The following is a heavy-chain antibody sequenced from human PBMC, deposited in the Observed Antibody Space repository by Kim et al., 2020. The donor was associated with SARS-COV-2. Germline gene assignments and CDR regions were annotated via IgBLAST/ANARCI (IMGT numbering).Heavy chain of an antibody. V-gene: IGHV1-2*02. Sequence: ASVKVSCKASGYTFTGYYMHWVRQAPGQGLEWMGWINPNSGGTNYAQKFQGRVTMTRDTSISTAYMELSRLRSDDTAVYYCARYLDDFWSGYSNWFDPWGQGTLVTVSS. CDR2: INPNSGGT. CDR1: GYTFTGYY. D-gene: IGHD3-3*01. J-gene: IGHJ5*02. CDR3: ARYLDDFWSGYSNWFDP.